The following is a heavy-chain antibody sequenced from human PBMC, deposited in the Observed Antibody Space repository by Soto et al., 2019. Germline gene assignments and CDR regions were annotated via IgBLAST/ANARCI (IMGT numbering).Heavy chain of an antibody. CDR2: ITSGSDHK. J-gene: IGHJ3*02. CDR3: ARRAYYFDGTGSHAFDI. D-gene: IGHD3-22*01. Sequence: GALRLSCAASGFTFSDFAMNWVRQPPGKGLECVSSITSGSDHKIYADSVKGRFTISRDNAKNSLYLEMNSLTAEDTAVYYCARRAYYFDGTGSHAFDIWGQGTRVTVSS. CDR1: GFTFSDFA. V-gene: IGHV3-21*04.